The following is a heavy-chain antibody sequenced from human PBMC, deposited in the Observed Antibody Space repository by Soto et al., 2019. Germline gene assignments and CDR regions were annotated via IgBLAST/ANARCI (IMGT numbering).Heavy chain of an antibody. V-gene: IGHV3-11*01. D-gene: IGHD1-1*01. CDR1: GFTFSDFY. CDR3: ARDRNAAGSDY. J-gene: IGHJ4*02. Sequence: QVQLVESGGGLVKPGGSLRLSCVASGFTFSDFYMSWIRQAPGKGLEWISYISSGSTNIFYADSAKGRFTVSRDNAKNSVYLQMDSLRAEDTAVYYCARDRNAAGSDYWGQGTLVTVSS. CDR2: ISSGSTNI.